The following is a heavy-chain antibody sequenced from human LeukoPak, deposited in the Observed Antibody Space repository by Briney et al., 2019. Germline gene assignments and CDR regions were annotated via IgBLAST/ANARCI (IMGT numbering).Heavy chain of an antibody. J-gene: IGHJ5*02. V-gene: IGHV4-34*01. Sequence: SETLSLTCAVYGGSFSGYYWSWIRQPPGKGLEWTGEINHSGSTNYNPSLKSRVTISVDTSKNQFSLKLSSVTAADTAVYYCARRSSGWWYNWFDPWGQGTLVTVSS. D-gene: IGHD6-19*01. CDR3: ARRSSGWWYNWFDP. CDR2: INHSGST. CDR1: GGSFSGYY.